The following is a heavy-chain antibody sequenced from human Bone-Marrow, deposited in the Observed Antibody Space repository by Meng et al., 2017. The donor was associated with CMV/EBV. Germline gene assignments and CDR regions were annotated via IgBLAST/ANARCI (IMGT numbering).Heavy chain of an antibody. CDR2: INTDGNSL. J-gene: IGHJ4*02. Sequence: GGSLRLSCAASGFTFSSYWMHWVRQAPGKGLVWVSRINTDGNSLSHADSVKGRFTISRDNAKNTVYLQMNSLRDEDTAVYYCVRIMVGATGGDYWGLGARVTVSS. V-gene: IGHV3-74*01. CDR1: GFTFSSYW. D-gene: IGHD1-26*01. CDR3: VRIMVGATGGDY.